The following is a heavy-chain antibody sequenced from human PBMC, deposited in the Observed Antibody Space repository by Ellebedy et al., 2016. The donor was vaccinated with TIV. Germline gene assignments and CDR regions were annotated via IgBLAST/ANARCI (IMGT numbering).Heavy chain of an antibody. J-gene: IGHJ4*02. CDR2: ISAYNGNT. Sequence: AASVKVSCKASGYTFTSYAMHWARQAPGQGLEWMGWISAYNGNTNYAQKLQGRVTINTDTPTSTAYMELRSLRSDDTAVYYCARDRAARSGGSCYSCEFDYWGQGTLVTVSS. CDR3: ARDRAARSGGSCYSCEFDY. CDR1: GYTFTSYA. V-gene: IGHV1-18*01. D-gene: IGHD2-15*01.